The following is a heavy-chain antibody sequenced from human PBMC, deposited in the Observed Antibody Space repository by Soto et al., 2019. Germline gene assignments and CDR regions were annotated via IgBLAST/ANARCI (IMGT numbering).Heavy chain of an antibody. CDR3: ARHGAYSGSYLGFDY. CDR1: GGSISSSSYY. Sequence: SETLSLTCTVSGGSISSSSYYWGWIRQPPGKGLEWIGSIYYSGSTYYNPSLKSRVTISVDTSKNQFSLKLSPVTAADTAVYYCARHGAYSGSYLGFDYWGQGTLVTV. V-gene: IGHV4-39*01. CDR2: IYYSGST. J-gene: IGHJ4*02. D-gene: IGHD1-26*01.